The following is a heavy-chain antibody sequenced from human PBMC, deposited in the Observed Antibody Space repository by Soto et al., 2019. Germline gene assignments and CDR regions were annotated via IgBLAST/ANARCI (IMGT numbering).Heavy chain of an antibody. CDR2: VYYSGTT. J-gene: IGHJ4*02. D-gene: IGHD4-17*01. Sequence: PSETLSLTCSVSGGSVRNKTYYWSWIRQPTGKRLEWIGYVYYSGTTNYNPSLKSRVTISVDLSKNPFSLRLSSVTTADTALYYCARTTAVPNTLRSRYFFDYWGQGTLVTVSS. CDR3: ARTTAVPNTLRSRYFFDY. CDR1: GGSVRNKTYY. V-gene: IGHV4-61*01.